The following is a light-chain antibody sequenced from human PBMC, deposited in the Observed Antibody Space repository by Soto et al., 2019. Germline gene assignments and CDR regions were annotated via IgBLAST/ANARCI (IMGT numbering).Light chain of an antibody. CDR1: QSVSSNH. CDR3: QQYGSSTYT. V-gene: IGKV3-20*01. J-gene: IGKJ2*01. CDR2: GAS. Sequence: EIVLTQSPGSLSLSPRERATLSCRASQSVSSNHLAWYQQKPGQAPRLLIYGASRRATGIPDRFSGSGSGTGFTLTISRLEPEDFAVYYCQQYGSSTYTFGQGTKVEIK.